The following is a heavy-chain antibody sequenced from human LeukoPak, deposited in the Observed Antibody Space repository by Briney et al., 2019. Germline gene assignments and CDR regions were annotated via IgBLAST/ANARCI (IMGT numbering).Heavy chain of an antibody. CDR3: ATDRKGGNVPGFFDN. D-gene: IGHD3-16*01. V-gene: IGHV3-74*01. CDR2: INSDGSST. CDR1: GFTFSSYW. J-gene: IGHJ4*02. Sequence: GGSLRLSCAASGFTFSSYWMHWVRQAPGKGLVWVSRINSDGSSTSYADSVKGRFTISRDNAKNTLYLQMNSLRAEDTAVYYCATDRKGGNVPGFFDNWGQGTLVTVSS.